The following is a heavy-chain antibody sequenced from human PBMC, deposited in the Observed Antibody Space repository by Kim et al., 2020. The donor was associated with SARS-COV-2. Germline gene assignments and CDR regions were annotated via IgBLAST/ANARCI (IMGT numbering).Heavy chain of an antibody. CDR2: IKQEGSEK. CDR3: ARGGCYGGRCLDY. D-gene: IGHD4-17*01. Sequence: GGSLRLSCAASGFTFSNYWMSWVRQAPGKGLEWVANIKQEGSEKYYVDSVKGRFTISRDNAKNSVYLQMNSLRAEDTAVYYCARGGCYGGRCLDYWGQGTLVTVSS. J-gene: IGHJ4*02. V-gene: IGHV3-7*01. CDR1: GFTFSNYW.